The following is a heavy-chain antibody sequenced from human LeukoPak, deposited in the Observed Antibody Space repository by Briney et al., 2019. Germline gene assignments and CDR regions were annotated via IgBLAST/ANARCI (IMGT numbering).Heavy chain of an antibody. V-gene: IGHV3-7*01. Sequence: GGSLRLSCAASGFTFSTYWMSWVRQAPGKGLEWVANIKEDGSEKYYVDSVKGRFTISRDNAKNSLYLQMNSLRAEDTAVYHCARRYSSSWYWALNAFDIWGQGTMATVSS. CDR2: IKEDGSEK. D-gene: IGHD6-13*01. CDR1: GFTFSTYW. J-gene: IGHJ3*02. CDR3: ARRYSSSWYWALNAFDI.